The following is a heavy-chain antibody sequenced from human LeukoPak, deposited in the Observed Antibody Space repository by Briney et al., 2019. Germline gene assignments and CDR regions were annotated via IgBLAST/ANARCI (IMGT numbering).Heavy chain of an antibody. CDR1: GGSISSGDYY. V-gene: IGHV4-31*03. Sequence: SETLSLTCTVSGGSISSGDYYWSWIRQHPGKGLEWIGYIYYSGSTYYNPSLKSRVTISLDTSKNQFSLQLSPVTAADTAVYYCARDQEDSGTDYWGQGTLVTVSS. CDR3: ARDQEDSGTDY. J-gene: IGHJ4*02. D-gene: IGHD3-10*01. CDR2: IYYSGST.